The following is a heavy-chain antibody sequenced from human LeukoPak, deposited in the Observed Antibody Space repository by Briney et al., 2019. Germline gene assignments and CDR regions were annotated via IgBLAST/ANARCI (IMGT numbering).Heavy chain of an antibody. V-gene: IGHV4-61*01. CDR2: IYYSGST. D-gene: IGHD3-3*01. J-gene: IGHJ6*03. Sequence: PSETLSLTCAVSGYSISSGYYWSWIRQPPGKGLEWIGYIYYSGSTSYNPSLKSRVTISVDTSKNQFSLKLSSVTAADTAVYYCARGEWSVPLGDYYYYMDVWGKGTTVTVSS. CDR3: ARGEWSVPLGDYYYYMDV. CDR1: GYSISSGYY.